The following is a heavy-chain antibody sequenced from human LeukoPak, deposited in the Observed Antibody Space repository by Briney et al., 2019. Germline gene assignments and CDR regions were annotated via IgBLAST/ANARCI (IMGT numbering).Heavy chain of an antibody. Sequence: PGGSLRLSCAASGFTFSRFDKYWVRQAPGKGLEGVAVIWYDGSNKHYADSVKGRFPISRDNSKNTLHLQMNSLRAEDTAVYYCVREIEVGLGHYWGQGTLVTVSS. D-gene: IGHD3-22*01. J-gene: IGHJ4*02. CDR3: VREIEVGLGHY. CDR1: GFTFSRFD. V-gene: IGHV3-33*07. CDR2: IWYDGSNK.